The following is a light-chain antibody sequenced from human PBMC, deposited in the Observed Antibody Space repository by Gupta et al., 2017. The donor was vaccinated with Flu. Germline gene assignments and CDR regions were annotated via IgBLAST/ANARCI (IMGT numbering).Light chain of an antibody. CDR1: QSVSSSY. J-gene: IGKJ1*01. CDR2: GAS. Sequence: EIVLTQSPVTLSLSPGERATLSCRASQSVSSSYLAWYQQKPGQAPRLLIYGASSRATGIPDRFSGSGSGTDFTLTISRLEPEDFAVYYCQQYGSSPWTFGQGTXVEIK. CDR3: QQYGSSPWT. V-gene: IGKV3-20*01.